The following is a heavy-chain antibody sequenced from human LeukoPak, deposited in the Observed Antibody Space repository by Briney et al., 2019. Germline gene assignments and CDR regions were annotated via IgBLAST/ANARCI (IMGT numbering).Heavy chain of an antibody. J-gene: IGHJ4*02. V-gene: IGHV3-23*01. Sequence: PGGSLRLSCAASGFSFNTYAMNWVRQAPGKGLEWVSGISDTGRTTYYTDSVKGRFTISRDISKNTLHLQMNSLRAEDTALYFCAKDHDNTDYYYYFDSWGQGTLVTVSS. CDR2: ISDTGRTT. CDR3: AKDHDNTDYYYYFDS. D-gene: IGHD2-21*02. CDR1: GFSFNTYA.